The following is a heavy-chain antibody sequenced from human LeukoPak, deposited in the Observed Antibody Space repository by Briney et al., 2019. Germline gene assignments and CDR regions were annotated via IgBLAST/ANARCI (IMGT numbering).Heavy chain of an antibody. CDR2: IYYSGST. V-gene: IGHV4-30-4*01. J-gene: IGHJ3*02. CDR3: ARDGAVTTTPNAFDI. CDR1: GGSISSGDYY. Sequence: PSETLSLTCTVSGGSISSGDYYWSWLRQPPGKGLEWIGYIYYSGSTYYNPSLKSRVTISVDTSKNQFSLKLSSVTAADTAVYYCARDGAVTTTPNAFDIWGQGTMVTVSS. D-gene: IGHD4-11*01.